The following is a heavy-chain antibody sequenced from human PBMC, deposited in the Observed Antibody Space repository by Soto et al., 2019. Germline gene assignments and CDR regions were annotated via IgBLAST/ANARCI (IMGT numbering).Heavy chain of an antibody. CDR1: GFTFSSYA. D-gene: IGHD4-17*01. V-gene: IGHV3-23*01. J-gene: IGHJ6*02. CDR3: AKDKPDRWTTVVPGYGMDV. CDR2: ISGSGGST. Sequence: HPGGSLRLSCAASGFTFSSYAMSWVRQAPGKGLEWVSAISGSGGSTYYADSVKGRFTISRDNSKNTLYLQMNSLRAEDTAVYYCAKDKPDRWTTVVPGYGMDVWGQGTTVTVSS.